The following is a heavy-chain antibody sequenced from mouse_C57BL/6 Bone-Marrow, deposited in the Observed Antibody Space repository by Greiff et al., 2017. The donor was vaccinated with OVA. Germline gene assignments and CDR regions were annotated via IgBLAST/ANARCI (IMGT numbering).Heavy chain of an antibody. D-gene: IGHD2-4*01. Sequence: EVKVVESGGGLVQSGRSLRLSCAPSGFTFSDFYMEWVRQAPGKGLEWIAASRNKANDYTTEYSASVKGRFIVSRYTSQSILYLQMNALRAEDTAIYYCARDGGDYDWYFDVWGKGTTVTVSS. CDR1: GFTFSDFY. J-gene: IGHJ1*03. CDR2: SRNKANDYTT. V-gene: IGHV7-1*01. CDR3: ARDGGDYDWYFDV.